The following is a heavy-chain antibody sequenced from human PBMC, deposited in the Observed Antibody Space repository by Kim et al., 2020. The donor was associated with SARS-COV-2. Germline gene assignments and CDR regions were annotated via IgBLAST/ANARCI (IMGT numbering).Heavy chain of an antibody. CDR1: GGSFSGYY. Sequence: SETLSLTCAVYGGSFSGYYWSWIRQPPGKGLEWIGEINHSGSTNYNPSLKSRVTISVDTSKNQFSLKLSSVTAADTAVYYCARGGLRYFDWLPQGRFDLWGRGTLVTVSS. J-gene: IGHJ2*01. CDR2: INHSGST. V-gene: IGHV4-34*01. CDR3: ARGGLRYFDWLPQGRFDL. D-gene: IGHD3-9*01.